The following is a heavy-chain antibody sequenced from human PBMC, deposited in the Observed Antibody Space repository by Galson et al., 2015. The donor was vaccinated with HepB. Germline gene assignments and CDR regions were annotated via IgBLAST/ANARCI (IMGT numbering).Heavy chain of an antibody. CDR3: TRAFGGYYGSGTFSS. J-gene: IGHJ4*02. Sequence: LSVTCNVSGGTIGRSYWWCWVRQPPGKGPEWIGEIFHSGLTNYNPSLKSRVTISVDKPRNQFSLNLMSVTAADTAVYYCTRAFGGYYGSGTFSSWGQGIRVTVSS. CDR1: GGTIGRSYW. CDR2: IFHSGLT. D-gene: IGHD3-10*01. V-gene: IGHV4-4*02.